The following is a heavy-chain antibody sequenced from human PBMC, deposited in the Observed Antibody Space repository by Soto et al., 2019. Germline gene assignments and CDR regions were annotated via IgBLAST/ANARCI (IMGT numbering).Heavy chain of an antibody. J-gene: IGHJ4*02. CDR2: ISSSSSTI. CDR3: ARDHCSGGSCFLDY. V-gene: IGHV3-48*02. D-gene: IGHD2-15*01. CDR1: GFTFSSYS. Sequence: EVQLVESGGGLVQPGGSLRLSCAASGFTFSSYSMNWVRQAPGKGLEWVSYISSSSSTIYYADSVKGRFTISRDNAKNSPYLQMKSLRDEDTAVYYCARDHCSGGSCFLDYWGQGTLVTVSS.